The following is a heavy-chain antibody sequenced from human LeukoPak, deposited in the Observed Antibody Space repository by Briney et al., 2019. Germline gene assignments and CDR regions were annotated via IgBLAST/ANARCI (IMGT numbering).Heavy chain of an antibody. CDR3: VRGAYSSSWLNFDY. D-gene: IGHD6-13*01. CDR1: GFTFSSYA. Sequence: PGRTLRLSCAASGFTFSSYAMHWVRQAPGKGLEWVALIPYDGSNKYYADSVKGRSTVSRDNSKNTLYLQMNSLRAEDTAVYYCVRGAYSSSWLNFDYWGQGTLVTVSS. V-gene: IGHV3-30*04. CDR2: IPYDGSNK. J-gene: IGHJ4*02.